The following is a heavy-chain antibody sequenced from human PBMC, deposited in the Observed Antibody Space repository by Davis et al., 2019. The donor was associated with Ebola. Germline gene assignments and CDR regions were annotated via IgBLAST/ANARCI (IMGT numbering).Heavy chain of an antibody. CDR1: GGSISSGGYS. V-gene: IGHV4-30-2*01. CDR3: ARDREKRYYDSTGYDP. D-gene: IGHD3-22*01. Sequence: MPSETLSLTCAVSGGSISSGGYSWSWIRQPPGKGLEWIGYIYHSGSTYYNPSLKSRVTISVDRSKNQFSLKLTSVTAADTAVYYCARDREKRYYDSTGYDPWGQGTLVTVSS. CDR2: IYHSGST. J-gene: IGHJ5*02.